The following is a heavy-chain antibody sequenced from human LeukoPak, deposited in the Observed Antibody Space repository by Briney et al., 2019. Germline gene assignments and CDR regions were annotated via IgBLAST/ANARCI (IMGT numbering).Heavy chain of an antibody. Sequence: SETLSLTCTVSGGSISSYYWSWIRQPPVKGLEWIGYIYYSGSTNYNPSLKSRVTISVDTSKNQFSLKLSSVTAADTAVYYCAIASDWFDPWGQGTLVTVSS. V-gene: IGHV4-59*01. CDR3: AIASDWFDP. J-gene: IGHJ5*02. CDR1: GGSISSYY. CDR2: IYYSGST.